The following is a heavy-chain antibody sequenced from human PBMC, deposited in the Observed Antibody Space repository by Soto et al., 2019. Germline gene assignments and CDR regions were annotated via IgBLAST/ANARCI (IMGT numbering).Heavy chain of an antibody. CDR1: GGSFSGYY. J-gene: IGHJ6*02. CDR2: INHSGST. Sequence: QVQLQQWGAGLLKPSETLSLTCAVYGGSFSGYYWNWIRQPPGKGLEWIGEINHSGSTNYNPSLKNRVTXSXDXXKNQFSRKLSSVTAADTAVYYCARVSGIYYYGMDVWGQGTTVTVSS. V-gene: IGHV4-34*01. CDR3: ARVSGIYYYGMDV. D-gene: IGHD3-10*01.